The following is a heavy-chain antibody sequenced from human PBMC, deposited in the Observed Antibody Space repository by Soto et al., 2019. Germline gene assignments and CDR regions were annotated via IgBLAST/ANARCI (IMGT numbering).Heavy chain of an antibody. D-gene: IGHD2-2*01. CDR1: GFIFSSYD. V-gene: IGHV3-33*08. CDR2: IRYGGSNK. J-gene: IGHJ5*02. Sequence: QVQLVESGGGLVQPGGSLRLSCAASGFIFSSYDMHWVRQAPGKGLEWVAVIRYGGSNKYYADSVKGRFTISRDNSKNTLEMQMNSLRAEDTAGYYCARSAYPEGFDPWGQGTLVTVSS. CDR3: ARSAYPEGFDP.